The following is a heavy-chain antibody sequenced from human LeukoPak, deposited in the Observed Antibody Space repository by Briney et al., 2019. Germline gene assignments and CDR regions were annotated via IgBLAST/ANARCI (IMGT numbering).Heavy chain of an antibody. CDR2: INHSGST. V-gene: IGHV4-34*01. D-gene: IGHD2/OR15-2a*01. CDR3: ARPRRRYPLSFDY. Sequence: SETLSLTCAVYGGSFSGYYWSWIRQPPGKGLEWIGEINHSGSTNYNPSLKSRVTISVDTSKNQFSLKLSSVTAADTAVYYCARPRRRYPLSFDYWGQGTLVTVSS. CDR1: GGSFSGYY. J-gene: IGHJ4*02.